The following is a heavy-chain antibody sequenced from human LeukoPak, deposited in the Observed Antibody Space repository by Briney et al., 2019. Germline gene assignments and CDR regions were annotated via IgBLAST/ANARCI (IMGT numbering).Heavy chain of an antibody. CDR1: DGSISSYY. D-gene: IGHD2/OR15-2a*01. V-gene: IGHV4-59*08. J-gene: IGHJ4*02. CDR2: ISDIGSI. CDR3: AGHHPRNTVDF. Sequence: SETLSLTCTVSDGSISSYYWSWIRQPPGKGLEWIAYISDIGSINYNPPLKSRVTISLDTSKNQFSLKLSSVTAADTAVYYCAGHHPRNTVDFWGQGTLVTVSS.